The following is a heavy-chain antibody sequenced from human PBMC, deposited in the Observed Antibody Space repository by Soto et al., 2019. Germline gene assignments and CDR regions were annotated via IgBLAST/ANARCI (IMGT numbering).Heavy chain of an antibody. V-gene: IGHV4-34*01. CDR1: GFTFSSYS. Sequence: GSLRLSCAASGFTFSSYSMNWVRQAPGKGLEWIAEINHSGSTNYNPSLKSRVTISVDTSKNYFSLKLSFVTAADTAVYYCARALPVSRYCISIDCPRSGMDVWGQGTTVTVSS. CDR3: ARALPVSRYCISIDCPRSGMDV. CDR2: INHSGST. J-gene: IGHJ6*02. D-gene: IGHD2-2*01.